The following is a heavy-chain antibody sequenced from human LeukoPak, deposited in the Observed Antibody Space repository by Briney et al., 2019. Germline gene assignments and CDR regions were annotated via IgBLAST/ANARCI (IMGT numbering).Heavy chain of an antibody. CDR1: GFTFSNYA. CDR2: ISNSVGTT. J-gene: IGHJ4*02. D-gene: IGHD6-19*01. V-gene: IGHV3-23*01. CDR3: ARALYGSGWCQDY. Sequence: GGSLRLSCAASGFTFSNYAMSWVRQAPGKGLEWVSTISNSVGTTYYADPLKGRFTFSRDNSRNTLYLQVNSLRAEDPALYYLARALYGSGWCQDYWGQGTLVTVSS.